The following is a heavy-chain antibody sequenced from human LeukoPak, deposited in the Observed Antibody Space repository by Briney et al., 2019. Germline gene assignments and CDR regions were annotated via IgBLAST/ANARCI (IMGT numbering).Heavy chain of an antibody. CDR2: INHSGST. CDR3: ARVWGYCSGGTCDDAFDI. D-gene: IGHD2-15*01. V-gene: IGHV4-34*01. Sequence: PSETLSLTCAVYGGSFSGYYWSWIRQPPGKGLEWIGEINHSGSTNYNPSLKSRVAISVDTSKNQFSLKLSSVTAADTAVYYCARVWGYCSGGTCDDAFDIWGQGTMVTVSS. J-gene: IGHJ3*02. CDR1: GGSFSGYY.